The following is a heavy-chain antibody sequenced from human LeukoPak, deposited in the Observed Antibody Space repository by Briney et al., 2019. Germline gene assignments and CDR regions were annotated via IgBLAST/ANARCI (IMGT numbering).Heavy chain of an antibody. CDR2: INNSGTRT. CDR1: GITIRNYG. D-gene: IGHD3-10*01. J-gene: IGHJ4*02. V-gene: IGHV3-NL1*01. Sequence: GGSLRLSCAASGITIRNYGMTWVRQAPGRGLQWVSSINNSGTRTFYEDSVKGRFTISRDDSKNTLYLQMNSLRAEDTAVYYCAKENGWFGESLFDYWGQGTLVTVSS. CDR3: AKENGWFGESLFDY.